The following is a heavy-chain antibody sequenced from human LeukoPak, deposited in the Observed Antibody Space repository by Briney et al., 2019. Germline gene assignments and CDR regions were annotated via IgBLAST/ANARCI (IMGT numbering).Heavy chain of an antibody. D-gene: IGHD5-24*01. CDR2: ISWNSGSI. Sequence: SLRLSCAASGFTFDDYAMHWVRQAPGKGLEWVSGISWNSGSIGYADSVKGRFTISRDNAKNSLYLQMNSLRAEDTALYYCAKDVGRWLQSTFDYWGQGTLVTVSS. CDR3: AKDVGRWLQSTFDY. V-gene: IGHV3-9*01. J-gene: IGHJ4*02. CDR1: GFTFDDYA.